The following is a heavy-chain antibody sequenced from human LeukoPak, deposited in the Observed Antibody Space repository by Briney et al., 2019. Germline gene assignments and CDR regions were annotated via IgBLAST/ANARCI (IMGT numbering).Heavy chain of an antibody. CDR1: GFTFSSYW. V-gene: IGHV3-74*01. D-gene: IGHD2-15*01. Sequence: GGSLRLSCAAYGFTFSSYWMHWVRQAPGKGLVWVSRINSDGSSTSYADSVKGRFTTSRDNAKNTLYLQMTSLRAEDTAVYYCAREERGYCSGGSCYLSSFDYWGQGTLVTVSS. CDR3: AREERGYCSGGSCYLSSFDY. J-gene: IGHJ4*02. CDR2: INSDGSST.